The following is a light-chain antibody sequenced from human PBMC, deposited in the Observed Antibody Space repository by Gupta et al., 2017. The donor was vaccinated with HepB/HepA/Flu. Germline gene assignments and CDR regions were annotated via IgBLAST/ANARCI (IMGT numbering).Light chain of an antibody. CDR1: QGISSY. J-gene: IGKJ1*01. V-gene: IGKV1-8*01. Sequence: IRMTQSPSSFSASTGDRVTITCRASQGISSYLAWYQQKPGKAPKLLIYAASTLQSGVPSRFSGSGSGTDFTLTISSLQSEDFATYYCQQDDSFPRTFGQGTKVEIK. CDR3: QQDDSFPRT. CDR2: AAS.